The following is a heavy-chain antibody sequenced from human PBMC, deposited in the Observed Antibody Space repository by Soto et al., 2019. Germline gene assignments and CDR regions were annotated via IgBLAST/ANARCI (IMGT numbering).Heavy chain of an antibody. CDR2: INQSGST. D-gene: IGHD6-19*01. CDR1: GGSFSGFF. J-gene: IGHJ4*02. V-gene: IGHV4-34*02. CDR3: TRGQWLPRGEY. Sequence: QVQLQQWGAGLLKPSETLSLTCAVHGGSFSGFFWTWIRQPPGKGLEWIGEINQSGSTNYNPSLKSRVTITVDTSDNQFSPRLTSVTAADTAVYYCTRGQWLPRGEYWGQGTLVTVSS.